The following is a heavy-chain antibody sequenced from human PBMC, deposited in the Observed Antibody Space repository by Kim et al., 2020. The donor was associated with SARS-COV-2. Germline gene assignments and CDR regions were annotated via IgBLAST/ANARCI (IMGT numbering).Heavy chain of an antibody. J-gene: IGHJ4*02. Sequence: SETLSLTCTVSGDSISRSSNYWGWIRQPPGKGLEWIGSINYSGNTYYNPSLKSRVTISVDTSKNKFSLKMRSVTAADTAVYYCARLVSENSAVEYWGQGTLLTVSS. CDR2: INYSGNT. CDR1: GDSISRSSNY. V-gene: IGHV4-39*01. CDR3: ARLVSENSAVEY.